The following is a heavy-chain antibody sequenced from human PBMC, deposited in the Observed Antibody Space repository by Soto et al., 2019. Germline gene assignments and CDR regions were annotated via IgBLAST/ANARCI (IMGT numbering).Heavy chain of an antibody. Sequence: SETLSLTCTVSGASISSYYWSWIRQPPEKGLEWLGYILYTGNTNYSPSLKGRVTMSVDTSKNQVSLKLSAVTAADTAVYFCARAAYGSGSYYAHYYYYAMDVWGQGTTVTVSS. CDR2: ILYTGNT. CDR3: ARAAYGSGSYYAHYYYYAMDV. J-gene: IGHJ6*02. D-gene: IGHD3-10*01. CDR1: GASISSYY. V-gene: IGHV4-59*01.